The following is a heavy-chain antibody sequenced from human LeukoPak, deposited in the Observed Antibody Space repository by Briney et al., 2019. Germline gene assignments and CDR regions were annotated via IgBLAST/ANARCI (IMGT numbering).Heavy chain of an antibody. CDR1: GFTFSNYG. CDR3: AKVFQRFTYYYGMDV. J-gene: IGHJ6*02. D-gene: IGHD2-21*01. V-gene: IGHV3-30*18. CDR2: ISYDGINE. Sequence: GRSLRLSCAGSGFTFSNYGMHWVRQAPGKGLEWVAVISYDGINEYYADSVKGRFTISRDNSKNTLYLQMNSLRAEDTAVYYCAKVFQRFTYYYGMDVWGQGTTVTVSS.